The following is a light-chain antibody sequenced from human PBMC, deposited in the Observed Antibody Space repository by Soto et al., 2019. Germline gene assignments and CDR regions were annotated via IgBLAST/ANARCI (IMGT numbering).Light chain of an antibody. V-gene: IGKV3-15*01. CDR2: FAS. CDR3: QQYGSSPYT. J-gene: IGKJ2*01. Sequence: VMTQSPATLSVSPGERAALSCRASQSVSTNLAWYQQKPGQPPRLLIYFASTRATAVPARFTAGGSGTEFTLTISSLQSDDLAVYYCQQYGSSPYTFGQGTKLEIK. CDR1: QSVSTN.